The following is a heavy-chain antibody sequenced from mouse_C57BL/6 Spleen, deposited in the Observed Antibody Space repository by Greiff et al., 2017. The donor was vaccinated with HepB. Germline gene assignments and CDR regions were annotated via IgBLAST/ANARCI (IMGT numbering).Heavy chain of an antibody. J-gene: IGHJ2*01. CDR2: ISYDGSN. CDR3: AREYDYHYFDY. D-gene: IGHD2-4*01. CDR1: GYSITSGYY. Sequence: VQLQESGPGLVKPSQSLSLTCSVTGYSITSGYYWNWIRQFPGNKLEWMGYISYDGSNNYNPSLKNRISITRDTSKNQFFLKLNSVTTEDTATYYCAREYDYHYFDYWGQGTTLTVSS. V-gene: IGHV3-6*01.